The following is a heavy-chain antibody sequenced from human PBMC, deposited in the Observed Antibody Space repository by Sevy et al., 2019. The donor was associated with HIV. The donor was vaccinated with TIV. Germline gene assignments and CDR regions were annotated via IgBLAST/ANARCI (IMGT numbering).Heavy chain of an antibody. CDR3: ARDLSWWCMLLQCYYYGMDV. Sequence: GGSLRLSCAASGFTFSSYWMSWVRQAPGKGLEWVANIKQDGSEKYYVDSVKGRFTISRDNAKNSLYLQMNSPRAEDTAVYYCARDLSWWCMLLQCYYYGMDVWGQGTTVTVSS. D-gene: IGHD2-8*02. J-gene: IGHJ6*02. CDR2: IKQDGSEK. CDR1: GFTFSSYW. V-gene: IGHV3-7*03.